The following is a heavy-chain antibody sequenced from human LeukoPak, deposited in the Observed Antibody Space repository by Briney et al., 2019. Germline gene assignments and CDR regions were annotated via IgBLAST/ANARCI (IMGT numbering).Heavy chain of an antibody. J-gene: IGHJ4*02. V-gene: IGHV5-51*01. Sequence: GESLKIFCNGSGYSFTSYWIGWGLQMPGKGLEWMGIIYPGDCDTRYSPSFQGQVSISAGDSIKNALYLWMSRKASDTAMYYCERQVFGGWYVDYWGQGTLVTVSS. CDR2: IYPGDCDT. D-gene: IGHD6-19*01. CDR1: GYSFTSYW. CDR3: ERQVFGGWYVDY.